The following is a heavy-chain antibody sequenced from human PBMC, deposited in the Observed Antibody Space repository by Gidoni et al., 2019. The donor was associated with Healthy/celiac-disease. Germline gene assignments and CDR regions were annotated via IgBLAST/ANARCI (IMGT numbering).Heavy chain of an antibody. CDR1: GGSISSSSYY. J-gene: IGHJ4*02. V-gene: IGHV4-39*01. CDR2: IYYSGST. CDR3: ARERRDIAGTPYY. D-gene: IGHD5-12*01. Sequence: QLQLQESGPGLVKPSETLSLTCTVSGGSISSSSYYWGWIRQPPGKGLEWIGSIYYSGSTYYNPSLKSRVTISVDTSKNQFSLKLSSVTAADTAVYYCARERRDIAGTPYYWGQGTLVTVSS.